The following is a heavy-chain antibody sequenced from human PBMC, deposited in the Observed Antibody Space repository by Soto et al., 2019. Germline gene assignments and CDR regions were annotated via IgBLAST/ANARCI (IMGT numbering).Heavy chain of an antibody. CDR1: GDSVSSNSAA. V-gene: IGHV6-1*01. D-gene: IGHD1-26*01. CDR2: TYYRSKWYD. Sequence: QTLSLTCAISGDSVSSNSAAWSWIRQSPSRGLEWLGRTYYRSKWYDDFAVSVKSRITINPDTSKNQFSLQLSSVTPEDTAVYYCAREPQSGNYFHYYGLDVWGQGTTVTVSS. CDR3: AREPQSGNYFHYYGLDV. J-gene: IGHJ6*02.